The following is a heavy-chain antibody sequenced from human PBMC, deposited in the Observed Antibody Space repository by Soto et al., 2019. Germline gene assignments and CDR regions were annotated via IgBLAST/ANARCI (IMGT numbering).Heavy chain of an antibody. J-gene: IGHJ4*02. V-gene: IGHV1-69*06. Sequence: QMLLVQSGAEVKKPGSSVKVSCKASGGTLSSFINYPINWVRQAPGQGLEWMGGIVPNVGTVNYAQKFQGRVTITADKSTGTAYMELSSLRSEDTALYYCARRDTSGFLRYFDNWGQGTLVTVSS. CDR3: ARRDTSGFLRYFDN. CDR1: GGTLSSFINYP. D-gene: IGHD3-3*01. CDR2: IVPNVGTV.